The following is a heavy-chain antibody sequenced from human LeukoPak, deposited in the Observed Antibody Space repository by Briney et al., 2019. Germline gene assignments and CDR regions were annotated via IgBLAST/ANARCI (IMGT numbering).Heavy chain of an antibody. CDR1: GFTFSKAW. CDR2: IKEDGTEK. V-gene: IGHV3-7*01. CDR3: ARGRWSDY. D-gene: IGHD5-24*01. Sequence: PGGSLRLSCAASGFTFSKAWMSWVRQAPGKGLEWVANIKEDGTEKNYVDSVKGRSTISRDNVKKSLYLEMNSLRVEDTAVYYCARGRWSDYWGQGTQVTVSS. J-gene: IGHJ4*02.